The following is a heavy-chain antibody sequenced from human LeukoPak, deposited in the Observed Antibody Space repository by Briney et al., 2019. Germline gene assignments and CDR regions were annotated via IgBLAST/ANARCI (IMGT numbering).Heavy chain of an antibody. CDR3: AKDIEGFGEDWAKAFDI. CDR1: GFTFDDYA. D-gene: IGHD3-10*01. V-gene: IGHV3-9*01. Sequence: GRSLRLSCAASGFTFDDYAMHWVRQAPGKGLEWVSGISWNSGSIGYADSVKGRFIISRDNAKNSLYLQMNSLRAEDTALYYCAKDIEGFGEDWAKAFDIWGQGTMVTVSS. J-gene: IGHJ3*02. CDR2: ISWNSGSI.